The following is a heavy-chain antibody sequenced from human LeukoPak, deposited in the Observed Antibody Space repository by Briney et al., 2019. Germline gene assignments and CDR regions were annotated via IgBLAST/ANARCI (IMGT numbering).Heavy chain of an antibody. CDR2: INPNSGGT. CDR1: GYTFTGYY. CDR3: ARDYGDYAGLWFDP. V-gene: IGHV1-2*02. J-gene: IGHJ5*02. D-gene: IGHD4-17*01. Sequence: GASVKVSCKASGYTFTGYYMHWVRQAPGRGLEWMGWINPNSGGTNYAQKFQGRVTMTRDTSISTAYMELSRLRSDDTAVYYCARDYGDYAGLWFDPWGQGTLVTVSS.